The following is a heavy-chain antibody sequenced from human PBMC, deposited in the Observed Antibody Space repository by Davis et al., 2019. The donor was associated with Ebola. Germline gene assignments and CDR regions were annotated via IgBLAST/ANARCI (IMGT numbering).Heavy chain of an antibody. Sequence: ASVKVSCKVYEYTPTELPMHWVRQAPGKGLEWMGGFDPEDGETIYAQKFQGRVTMTEDTSTDTAYMELSSLSSDDAAVYYCTRGIARRRSGSWFDPWGQGTPVTVSS. CDR3: TRGIARRRSGSWFDP. CDR1: EYTPTELP. CDR2: FDPEDGET. D-gene: IGHD2-15*01. V-gene: IGHV1-24*01. J-gene: IGHJ5*02.